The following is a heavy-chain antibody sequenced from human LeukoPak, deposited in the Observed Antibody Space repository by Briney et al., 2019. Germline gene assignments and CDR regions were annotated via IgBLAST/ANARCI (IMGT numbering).Heavy chain of an antibody. D-gene: IGHD1-26*01. CDR3: APMGYYFDY. Sequence: GSLRLSCAASGFTFCSYAMSWVRPAPGKGLEWVSAIIGSGGSTYYADSVKGRFTISRDNSKNTLYLQMNSLRAEDTAVYYCAPMGYYFDYWGQGTLVTVSS. J-gene: IGHJ4*02. CDR2: IIGSGGST. V-gene: IGHV3-23*01. CDR1: GFTFCSYA.